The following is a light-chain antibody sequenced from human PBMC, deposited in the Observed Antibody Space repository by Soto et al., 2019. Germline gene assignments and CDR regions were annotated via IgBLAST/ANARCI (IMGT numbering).Light chain of an antibody. CDR2: GNT. CDR1: SSNIGSTYD. V-gene: IGLV1-40*01. J-gene: IGLJ1*01. Sequence: QSVLTQPPSVSGAPGQRVTISCTGSSSNIGSTYDVQWYQQLPGTAPKLLIHGNTDRPSGVPDRFSGSKSGTSASLAITGLQEDDEADNCCQSSDASLGVHYFFGTGTKVTVL. CDR3: QSSDASLGVHYF.